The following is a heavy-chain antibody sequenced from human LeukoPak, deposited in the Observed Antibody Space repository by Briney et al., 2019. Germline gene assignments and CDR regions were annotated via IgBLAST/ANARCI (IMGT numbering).Heavy chain of an antibody. CDR1: GYTFTGYY. CDR2: INPNSGGT. D-gene: IGHD3-3*01. J-gene: IGHJ5*02. V-gene: IGHV1-2*02. Sequence: ASVKVSCKASGYTFTGYYMHWVRQAPGQGLERMGWINPNSGGTNYAQKFQGRVTMTRDTSISTAYMELSRLRSDDTAVYYCARTYYDFWSGYQPSNWFDPWGQGTLVTVSS. CDR3: ARTYYDFWSGYQPSNWFDP.